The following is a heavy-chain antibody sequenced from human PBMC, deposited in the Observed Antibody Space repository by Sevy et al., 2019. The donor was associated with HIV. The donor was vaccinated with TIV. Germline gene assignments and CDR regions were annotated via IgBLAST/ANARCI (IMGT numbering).Heavy chain of an antibody. CDR2: MSPNSGKT. CDR1: GYTFTNYD. D-gene: IGHD1-26*01. J-gene: IGHJ6*02. Sequence: ASVKVSCKASGYTFTNYDINWVRQATGQGLEWMGWMSPNSGKTGYAQKFQGRVTMTRNTSISTAYMELSSLGSEDTAVYYCARGPNSGRYRDYYYYYGMDVWGQWTAVTVSS. CDR3: ARGPNSGRYRDYYYYYGMDV. V-gene: IGHV1-8*01.